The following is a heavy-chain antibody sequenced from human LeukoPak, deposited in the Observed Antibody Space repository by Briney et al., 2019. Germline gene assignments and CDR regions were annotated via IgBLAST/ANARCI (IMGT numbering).Heavy chain of an antibody. V-gene: IGHV3-33*01. CDR1: GFTFSSXX. J-gene: IGHJ4*02. D-gene: IGHD6-19*01. CDR3: ASTSGWYEPIDY. Sequence: GRSLRLSCAXSGFTFSSXXXXXXXQAPGKGXXXVXVXXXDGSNKYXXXSVKGXXTXSXXXXKNTLYLQMNSLRAEDTAVYYCASTSGWYEPIDYWGQGTLVTVSS. CDR2: XXXDGSNK.